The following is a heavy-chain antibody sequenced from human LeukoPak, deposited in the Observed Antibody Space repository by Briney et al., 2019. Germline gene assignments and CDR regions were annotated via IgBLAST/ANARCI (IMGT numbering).Heavy chain of an antibody. Sequence: GGSLRLSCAVSGFTINNQAMHWVRQAPGKGLEWVAVITDDGSKKFYGDSVRGRCTISRDNSKNTVDVQMNSLRPDDTAVYYCTTGPQSGHYGPLSPAIFDYWGQGTLVTVSS. J-gene: IGHJ4*02. CDR3: TTGPQSGHYGPLSPAIFDY. V-gene: IGHV3-30*03. CDR2: ITDDGSKK. CDR1: GFTINNQA. D-gene: IGHD3-10*01.